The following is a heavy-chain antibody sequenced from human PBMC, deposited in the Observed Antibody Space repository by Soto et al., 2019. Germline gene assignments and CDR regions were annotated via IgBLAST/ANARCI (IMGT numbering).Heavy chain of an antibody. CDR2: IWYDGGNK. D-gene: IGHD6-19*01. V-gene: IGHV3-33*03. CDR3: XXDGQWLPXDGLRSSYYFDY. J-gene: IGHJ4*02. Sequence: ESGGGVVQPGRSLRLSCAASGFNFSSYVMHWVRQAPGKGLEWVAVIWYDGGNKYYADSVKGRFTISRDNSKXTLYXQMXXXXXXXXXXXXXXXDGQWLPXDGLRSSYYFDYWGQGTLVTVSS. CDR1: GFNFSSYV.